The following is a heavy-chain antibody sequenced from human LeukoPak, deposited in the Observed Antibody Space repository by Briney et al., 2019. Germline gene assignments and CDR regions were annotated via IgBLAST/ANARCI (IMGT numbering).Heavy chain of an antibody. V-gene: IGHV4-61*08. CDR2: TYNSGST. Sequence: PSETLSLTCTVSGYAIISGGFSWNWIRQPPGKGLEWIGYTYNSGSTNYNPSLKSRVTISVDSSKNQFSLRLNSVTAADTAVYYCAKGGGWDAFDIWGQGTMVTVSS. CDR3: AKGGGWDAFDI. D-gene: IGHD6-19*01. J-gene: IGHJ3*02. CDR1: GYAIISGGFS.